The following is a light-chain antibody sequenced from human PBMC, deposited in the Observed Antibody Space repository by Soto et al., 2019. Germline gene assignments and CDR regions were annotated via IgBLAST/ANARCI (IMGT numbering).Light chain of an antibody. CDR1: PGISSW. CDR2: AAS. J-gene: IGKJ5*01. V-gene: IGKV1D-12*01. Sequence: DIHMTQSPSSVSASVGYRFTITCRASPGISSWLAWYQQKPVKAPKLLXYAASSLHSGVPSRFSGSGSGTDFTLTISSLQHEDFANYYCQQANSFHPITFGQGTRLEIK. CDR3: QQANSFHPIT.